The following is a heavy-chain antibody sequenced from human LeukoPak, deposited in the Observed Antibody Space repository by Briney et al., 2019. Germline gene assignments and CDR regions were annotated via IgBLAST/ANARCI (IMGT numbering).Heavy chain of an antibody. Sequence: ASVKVSCKASGYTFTSYDINWVRQATGQGLEWMGWTNPNSGNTGYAQKFQGRVTMTRNTSISTAYMELSSLRSEDTAVCYCARLYYYDSSGYSYYYYYGMDVWGQGTSVTVSS. J-gene: IGHJ6*02. CDR1: GYTFTSYD. D-gene: IGHD3-22*01. V-gene: IGHV1-8*01. CDR2: TNPNSGNT. CDR3: ARLYYYDSSGYSYYYYYGMDV.